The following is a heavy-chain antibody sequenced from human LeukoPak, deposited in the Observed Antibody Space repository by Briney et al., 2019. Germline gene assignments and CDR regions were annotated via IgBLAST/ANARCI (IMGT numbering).Heavy chain of an antibody. J-gene: IGHJ4*02. V-gene: IGHV1-69*13. D-gene: IGHD2-2*01. Sequence: SVKVSCKASGGTFSSYAISWVRQAPGQGLEWMGGIIPIFGTANYAQKFQGRVTITADESTSTAYMELSSLRSEDTAVYYCARDPAPYCSSTGCYLWGQGTLVTVSS. CDR3: ARDPAPYCSSTGCYL. CDR2: IIPIFGTA. CDR1: GGTFSSYA.